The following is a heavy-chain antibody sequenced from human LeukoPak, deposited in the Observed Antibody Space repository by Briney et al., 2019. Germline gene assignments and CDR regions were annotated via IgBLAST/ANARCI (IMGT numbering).Heavy chain of an antibody. CDR3: IREWGVTYDAFDL. V-gene: IGHV3-20*04. CDR2: INWNGGST. CDR1: GFDFSGFS. J-gene: IGHJ3*01. D-gene: IGHD3-10*01. Sequence: GGSLRLSCVVSGFDFSGFSMSWVRQAPGKGLEWVSGINWNGGSTGYADSVKGRFTISRDNAKNSLYLQMNSLRAEDTAVYYCIREWGVTYDAFDLWGQGTMVTVSS.